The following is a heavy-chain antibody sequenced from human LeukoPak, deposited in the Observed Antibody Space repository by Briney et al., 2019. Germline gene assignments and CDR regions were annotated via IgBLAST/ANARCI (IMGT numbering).Heavy chain of an antibody. V-gene: IGHV1-69*13. D-gene: IGHD6-19*01. J-gene: IGHJ5*02. CDR1: GGTFSSYA. CDR3: ASGNSSGWYYWFDP. Sequence: GASVKVSCKASGGTFSSYAISWVQQAPGQGLEWMGGIIPIFGTANYAQKFQGRVTITADESTSTAYMELSSLRSEDSAVYYCASGNSSGWYYWFDPWGQGTLVTVSS. CDR2: IIPIFGTA.